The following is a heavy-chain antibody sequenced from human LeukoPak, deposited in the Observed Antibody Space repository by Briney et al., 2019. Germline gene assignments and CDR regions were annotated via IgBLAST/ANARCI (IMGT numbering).Heavy chain of an antibody. CDR3: ARDQRIAARPEWFDP. CDR1: GYTFTGYY. Sequence: GASVKVSCKASGYTFTGYYMHWVRQAPGQGLEWMGWISAYNGNTNYAQKLQGRVTMTTDTSTSTAYMELRSLRSDDTAVYYCARDQRIAARPEWFDPWGQGTLVTVSS. V-gene: IGHV1-18*04. CDR2: ISAYNGNT. J-gene: IGHJ5*02. D-gene: IGHD6-6*01.